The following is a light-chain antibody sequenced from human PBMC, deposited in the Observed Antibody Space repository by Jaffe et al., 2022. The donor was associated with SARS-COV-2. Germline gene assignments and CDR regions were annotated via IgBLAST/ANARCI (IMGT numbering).Light chain of an antibody. CDR3: QQYNTYRMYT. CDR1: QSISSW. CDR2: KAS. Sequence: DIQMTQSPSTLSASVGDRVTITCRASQSISSWLAWYQQKPGKAPNLLIYKASSLESGVPSRFSGSGSGTEFTLTISSLQPDDSATYYCQQYNTYRMYTFGQGTKLEIK. V-gene: IGKV1-5*03. J-gene: IGKJ2*01.